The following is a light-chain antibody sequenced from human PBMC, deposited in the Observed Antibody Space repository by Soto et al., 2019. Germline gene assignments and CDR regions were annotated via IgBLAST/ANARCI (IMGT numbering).Light chain of an antibody. CDR1: QGISSY. CDR3: QQHSNWPLT. J-gene: IGKJ4*01. Sequence: AIRMTQSPSSLSASTGDRVTITCRASQGISSYLAWYQQKPGKAPKLLIYAASTLQSGVPARFSGSGSGTDFTLAISSLEPEDFAVYYCQQHSNWPLTFGGGTKVDIK. CDR2: AAS. V-gene: IGKV1-8*01.